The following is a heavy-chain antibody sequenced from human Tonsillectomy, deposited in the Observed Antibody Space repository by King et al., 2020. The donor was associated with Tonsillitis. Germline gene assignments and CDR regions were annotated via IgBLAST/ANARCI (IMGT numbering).Heavy chain of an antibody. CDR3: ASLTGTTDYYYYYMDV. CDR2: ISYDGSNK. CDR1: GFTFSSYA. D-gene: IGHD1-7*01. J-gene: IGHJ6*03. Sequence: VQLVESGGGVVQPGGSLRLSCAASGFTFSSYAMHWVRQAPGKGLEWVAVISYDGSNKNYADSVKGRFTISRDNSKNTLYLQMNSLRAEDTAVYFCASLTGTTDYYYYYMDVWGKGTTVTVSS. V-gene: IGHV3-30-3*01.